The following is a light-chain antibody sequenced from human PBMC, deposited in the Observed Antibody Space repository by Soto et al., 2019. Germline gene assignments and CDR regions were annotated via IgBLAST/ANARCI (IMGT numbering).Light chain of an antibody. Sequence: QSVLTQPASVSGSPGQSITISCSGDNSDLGGFKFVSWYQHHPGKAPKLIIYEVSNRPSGVSTRFSGSQSGNTPSLTISVLQAEDEADDYCSTYTSTSTWVFGGGTKLTVL. CDR2: EVS. CDR3: STYTSTSTWV. J-gene: IGLJ3*02. CDR1: NSDLGGFKF. V-gene: IGLV2-14*01.